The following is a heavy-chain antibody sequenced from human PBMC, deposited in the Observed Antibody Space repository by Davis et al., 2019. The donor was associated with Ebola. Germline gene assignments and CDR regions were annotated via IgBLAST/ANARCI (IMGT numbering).Heavy chain of an antibody. J-gene: IGHJ4*02. V-gene: IGHV1-3*01. CDR3: ARDFGDFGSYFDY. CDR1: GYTFTNYG. CDR2: LNAGTGNT. D-gene: IGHD4-17*01. Sequence: ASVKVSCKASGYTFTNYGITWVRQAPGQGLEWMGWLNAGTGNTKYSQKFQDRVTFTWDTSASTAYMELSSLTYEDTVVYSCARDFGDFGSYFDYWGQGTRVTVSS.